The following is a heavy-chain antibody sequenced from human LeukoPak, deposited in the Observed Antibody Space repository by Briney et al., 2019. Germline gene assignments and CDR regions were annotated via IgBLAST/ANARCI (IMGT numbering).Heavy chain of an antibody. D-gene: IGHD5-12*01. J-gene: IGHJ5*02. CDR1: GFTFSSYG. Sequence: GRSLRLSCAASGFTFSSYGMHWVRQAPGKGLEWVAVIWYDGSNKYYADSVKGRFTISRDNSKNTLYLQMNSLRAEDTAVYYCAKDVDPGLDNWFDPWGQGTLVTVSS. V-gene: IGHV3-33*06. CDR2: IWYDGSNK. CDR3: AKDVDPGLDNWFDP.